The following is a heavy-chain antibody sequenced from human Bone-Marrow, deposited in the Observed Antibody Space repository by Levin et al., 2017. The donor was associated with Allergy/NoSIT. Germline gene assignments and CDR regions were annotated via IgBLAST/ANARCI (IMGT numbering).Heavy chain of an antibody. D-gene: IGHD6-19*01. V-gene: IGHV3-23*01. CDR3: AQNYPDGRGGSFMGY. CDR1: GFTFSSYA. CDR2: ISGSGAGT. Sequence: GESLKISCAASGFTFSSYAMTWVRQAPGKGLEWVSAISGSGAGTYHADSVKGRFTISRDNSKNTLYLQMNSLRAEDTAVYYCAQNYPDGRGGSFMGYWGQGTLVTVSS. J-gene: IGHJ4*02.